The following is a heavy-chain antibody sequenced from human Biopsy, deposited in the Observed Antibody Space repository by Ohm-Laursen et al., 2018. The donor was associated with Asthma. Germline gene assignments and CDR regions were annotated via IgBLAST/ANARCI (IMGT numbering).Heavy chain of an antibody. V-gene: IGHV3-53*01. Sequence: GSLRLSCAAPGFTVSRDHMFWVRQAPGKGLEWVSFIYSGGTSHTADSVRGRFTISRDFSKNTLHLQMHSLRVEDTAVYYCARGDSSGWSHYYFDYWGQGTLVTVSS. J-gene: IGHJ4*02. CDR1: GFTVSRDH. D-gene: IGHD6-19*01. CDR3: ARGDSSGWSHYYFDY. CDR2: IYSGGTS.